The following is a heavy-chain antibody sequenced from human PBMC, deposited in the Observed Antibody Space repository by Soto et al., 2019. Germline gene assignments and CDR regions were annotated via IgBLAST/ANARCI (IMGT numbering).Heavy chain of an antibody. V-gene: IGHV3-48*01. D-gene: IGHD3-3*02. CDR1: GFTFSSYS. Sequence: EVQLVESGGGLVQPGGSLRLSCAASGFTFSSYSMNWVRQAPGKGREWVSYISSSSSTIYYAASVKGRFTISRDNAKNSLYLQMNSLRAEDTAVYYCARALGFLGFDYWGQGTLVTVSS. CDR2: ISSSSSTI. J-gene: IGHJ4*02. CDR3: ARALGFLGFDY.